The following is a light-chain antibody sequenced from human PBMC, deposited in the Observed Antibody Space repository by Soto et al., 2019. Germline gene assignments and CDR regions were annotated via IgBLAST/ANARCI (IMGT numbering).Light chain of an antibody. CDR2: AAS. Sequence: AIQMTQSPSSLSASVGDRVTITCRASQGMRKDLSWYQQKPGKAPKLLIYAASNLQSGVPSRFSGSGSGTEFTLTISSLQPEDFATYYCLQDYNYPRTFGQGTRVEIK. V-gene: IGKV1-6*01. CDR1: QGMRKD. J-gene: IGKJ1*01. CDR3: LQDYNYPRT.